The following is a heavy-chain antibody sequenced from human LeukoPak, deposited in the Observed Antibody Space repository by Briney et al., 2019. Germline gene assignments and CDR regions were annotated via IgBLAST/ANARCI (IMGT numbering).Heavy chain of an antibody. J-gene: IGHJ4*02. CDR1: GFTFNGYT. V-gene: IGHV3-23*01. D-gene: IGHD2-2*01. CDR2: ISDSGYST. CDR3: AKDRGYCSSTRCYALHYFDY. Sequence: GGSLRLSCAASGFTFNGYTMSWVRQAPGKGLEWVSAISDSGYSTYYADSVKGRFTISRDNSKNTLYLQMNSLRAEDTAVYYCAKDRGYCSSTRCYALHYFDYWGQGTLVTVSS.